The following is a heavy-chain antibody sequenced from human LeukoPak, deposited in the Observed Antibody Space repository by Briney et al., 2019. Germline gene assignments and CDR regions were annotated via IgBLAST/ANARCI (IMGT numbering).Heavy chain of an antibody. Sequence: GGSLRLSCAVSGFTFSSYAMSWVRQAPGRGLEWVSAISDSGDSTYYADSVKGRFTVSRDNSKNTLYLQMNSLRAEDTAVYYCAKKMTITGWLYYFDYWGQGTLVTVSS. CDR2: ISDSGDST. J-gene: IGHJ4*02. V-gene: IGHV3-23*01. CDR1: GFTFSSYA. CDR3: AKKMTITGWLYYFDY. D-gene: IGHD5-24*01.